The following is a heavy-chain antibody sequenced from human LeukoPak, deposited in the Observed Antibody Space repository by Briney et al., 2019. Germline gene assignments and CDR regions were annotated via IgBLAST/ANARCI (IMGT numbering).Heavy chain of an antibody. CDR2: IYYSGST. D-gene: IGHD3-10*01. V-gene: IGHV4-39*07. CDR3: ARDHAWGGFDY. J-gene: IGHJ4*02. CDR1: GCSISSSSYY. Sequence: PSETLSLTCTVSGCSISSSSYYWGWIRQPPGKGLEWIGSIYYSGSTYYNPSLKSRVTISVDTSKNQFSLKLSSVTAADTAVYYCARDHAWGGFDYWGQGTLVTVSS.